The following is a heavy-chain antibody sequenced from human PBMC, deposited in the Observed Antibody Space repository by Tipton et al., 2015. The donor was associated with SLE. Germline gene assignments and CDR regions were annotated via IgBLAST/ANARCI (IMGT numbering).Heavy chain of an antibody. J-gene: IGHJ4*02. D-gene: IGHD2-2*01. CDR1: GSSLSGHY. Sequence: GLVKPSETLSLNCAVSGSSLSGHYWSWIRQPPGKGLEWIGYIYSSGRTNYNPSLKSRVIISVDTSKNQFSLNLSFVTTADTAVYYCARDVPPLPNQLRKEFWGQGTLVTVSS. CDR2: IYSSGRT. CDR3: ARDVPPLPNQLRKEF. V-gene: IGHV4-59*11.